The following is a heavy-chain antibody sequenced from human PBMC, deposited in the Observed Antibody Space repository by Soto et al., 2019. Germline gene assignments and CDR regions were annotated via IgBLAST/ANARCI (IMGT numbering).Heavy chain of an antibody. D-gene: IGHD3-22*01. CDR1: GGTFSSYT. Sequence: QVQPVQSGAEVKKPGSSVKVSCKASGGTFSSYTISWVRQAPGQGLEWMGRIIPILGIANYAQKFQGRVTITADKXTSTAYMELSSLRSEDTAVYYCARSWYDSSGSLDYWGQGTLVTVSS. V-gene: IGHV1-69*02. CDR3: ARSWYDSSGSLDY. J-gene: IGHJ4*02. CDR2: IIPILGIA.